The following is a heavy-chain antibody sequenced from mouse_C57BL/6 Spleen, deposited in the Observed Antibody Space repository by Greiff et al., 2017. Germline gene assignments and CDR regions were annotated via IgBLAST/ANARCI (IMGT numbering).Heavy chain of an antibody. D-gene: IGHD1-1*01. CDR3: ARKDYGSSIDY. Sequence: QVQLQQSGAELVRPGSSVKLSCKASGYTFTSYWMHWVKQRPIQGLEWIGNIDPSDSETHYNQKFKDKATLTVDKSSSTAYMQLSSLTSEDSAVYYCARKDYGSSIDYWGQGTTLTVSS. CDR1: GYTFTSYW. CDR2: IDPSDSET. J-gene: IGHJ2*01. V-gene: IGHV1-52*01.